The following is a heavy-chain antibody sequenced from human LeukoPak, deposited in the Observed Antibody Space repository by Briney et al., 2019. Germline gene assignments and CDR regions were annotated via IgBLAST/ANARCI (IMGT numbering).Heavy chain of an antibody. J-gene: IGHJ3*02. CDR3: ARDPKADRPRVTNGDYVADAFDI. CDR1: GGSISSTNW. D-gene: IGHD4-17*01. Sequence: SETLSLTCAVSGGSISSTNWWNWVRQPPGKGLEWIGEIHHSGAINYNPSLKSRVTISVDKSKNQFSLKLTSVTAADTAVYYCARDPKADRPRVTNGDYVADAFDIWGQGTMVTVSS. V-gene: IGHV4-4*02. CDR2: IHHSGAI.